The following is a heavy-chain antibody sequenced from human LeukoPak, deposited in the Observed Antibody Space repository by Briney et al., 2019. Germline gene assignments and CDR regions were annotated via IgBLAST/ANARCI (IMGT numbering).Heavy chain of an antibody. V-gene: IGHV1-69*05. CDR2: IIPIFGTA. Sequence: SVKVSCKASGGTFSSYAISWVRQAPGQGLEWMGGIIPIFGTANYAQKFQGRVTITTDESTSTAYMELSSPRSEDTAVYYCARGPTYCGGDCRYSAEYFQHWGQGTLVTVSS. J-gene: IGHJ1*01. CDR1: GGTFSSYA. CDR3: ARGPTYCGGDCRYSAEYFQH. D-gene: IGHD2-21*01.